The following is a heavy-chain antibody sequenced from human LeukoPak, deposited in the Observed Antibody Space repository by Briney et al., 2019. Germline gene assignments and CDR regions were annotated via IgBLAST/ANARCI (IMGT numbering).Heavy chain of an antibody. CDR2: ISGSGGST. CDR3: AKGQSDYPDRYYFDY. CDR1: GIIFSHHA. Sequence: GGSLRLSCAVSGIIFSHHAMSWVRQAPGKGLEWVSAISGSGGSTYYADSVKGRFTISRDNSKNTLYLQMNSLRAEDTAVYYCAKGQSDYPDRYYFDYWGQGTLVTVSS. J-gene: IGHJ4*02. D-gene: IGHD4-17*01. V-gene: IGHV3-23*01.